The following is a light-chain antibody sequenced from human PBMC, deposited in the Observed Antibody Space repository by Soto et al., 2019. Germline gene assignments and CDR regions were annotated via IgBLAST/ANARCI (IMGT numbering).Light chain of an antibody. V-gene: IGKV3-20*01. CDR1: QSVSSSY. J-gene: IGKJ1*01. CDR3: QQYGSSPRT. Sequence: EIVLTQSPGTLSLSPGERATLSCRASQSVSSSYLAWYQQKPGQAPRLLIYLASSRAPGIPDRFSGSGSGTDFTLTISRLEPEDFAVYYCQQYGSSPRTFGQGTKVDIK. CDR2: LAS.